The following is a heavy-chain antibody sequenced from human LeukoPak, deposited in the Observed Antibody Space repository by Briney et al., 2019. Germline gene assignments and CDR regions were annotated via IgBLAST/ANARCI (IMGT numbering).Heavy chain of an antibody. CDR1: GYTFTSYG. J-gene: IGHJ3*02. Sequence: GASVKVSCKASGYTFTSYGISWVRQAPGQGLEWMGIINPSGGSTSYAQKFQGRVTMTRDMSTSTVYMELSSLRSEDTAVYYCARERALAAADAFDIWGQGTMVTVSS. V-gene: IGHV1-46*01. CDR3: ARERALAAADAFDI. CDR2: INPSGGST. D-gene: IGHD6-13*01.